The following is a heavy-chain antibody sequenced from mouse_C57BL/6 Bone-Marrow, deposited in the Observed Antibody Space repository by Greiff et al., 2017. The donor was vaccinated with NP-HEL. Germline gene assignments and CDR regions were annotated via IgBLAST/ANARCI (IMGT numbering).Heavy chain of an antibody. D-gene: IGHD2-1*01. V-gene: IGHV5-6*01. CDR1: GFTFSSYG. J-gene: IGHJ2*01. CDR3: ARRVGLYYGNYLFDY. Sequence: EVQLQESGGDLVKPGGSLKLSCAASGFTFSSYGMSWVRQTPDKRLEWVATISSGGSYTYYPDSVKGRFTISRDNAKNTLYLQMSSLKSEDTAMYYCARRVGLYYGNYLFDYWGQGTTLTVSS. CDR2: ISSGGSYT.